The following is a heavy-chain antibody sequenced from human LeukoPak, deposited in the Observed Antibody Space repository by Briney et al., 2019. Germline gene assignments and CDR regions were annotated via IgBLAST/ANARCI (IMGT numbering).Heavy chain of an antibody. CDR3: AKGIYSSGWSYFDY. J-gene: IGHJ4*01. D-gene: IGHD6-19*01. CDR1: GFTFSNSA. V-gene: IGHV3-23*01. Sequence: QPGGSLRLSCGASGFTFSNSAMSWVRQAPGKGLEWVSTLSGSGITTYYADSVKGRFTISRDNSKNTLYLQMNSLRAEDTAVYYCAKGIYSSGWSYFDYWGHGTLVTVSS. CDR2: LSGSGITT.